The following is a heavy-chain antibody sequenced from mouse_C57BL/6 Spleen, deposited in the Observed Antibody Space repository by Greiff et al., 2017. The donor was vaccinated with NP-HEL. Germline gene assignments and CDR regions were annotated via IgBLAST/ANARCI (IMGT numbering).Heavy chain of an antibody. CDR3: ARSYYGSSPDY. V-gene: IGHV1-82*01. Sequence: QVQLQQSGPELVKPGASVKISCKASGYAFSSSWMNWVKQRPGKGLEWIGRIYPGDGDTNSNGKFKGKATLTADKSSSTAYMQLSSLTSEDSAVYFCARSYYGSSPDYWGQGTTLTVSS. J-gene: IGHJ2*01. D-gene: IGHD1-1*01. CDR1: GYAFSSSW. CDR2: IYPGDGDT.